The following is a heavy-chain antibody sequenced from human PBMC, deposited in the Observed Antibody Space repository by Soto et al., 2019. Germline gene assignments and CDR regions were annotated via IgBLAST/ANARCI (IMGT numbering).Heavy chain of an antibody. Sequence: QVQLQESGPGLVKPSGPLSLTCAVSGGSISSSSSNWWSWIRQPPGKGLEWIGEINHSWSTNYNPSLESRVTMSVDMSTYQFSLEVTSVTAADTAVDYCARYNYENNAYSIDYWGQGTLVTVSS. V-gene: IGHV4-4*02. CDR3: ARYNYENNAYSIDY. CDR2: INHSWST. J-gene: IGHJ4*02. CDR1: GGSISSSSSNW. D-gene: IGHD3-16*01.